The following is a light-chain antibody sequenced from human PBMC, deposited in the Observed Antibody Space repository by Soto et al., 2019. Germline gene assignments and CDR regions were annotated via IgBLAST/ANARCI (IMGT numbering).Light chain of an antibody. CDR2: EGT. CDR1: SRDVGSYNL. J-gene: IGLJ1*01. CDR3: CSFAGSSTYV. V-gene: IGLV2-23*01. Sequence: QSALTQPASVSGSPGQSITISCTGTSRDVGSYNLVSWYQQHPGKAPKLIIYEGTKRPSGVSYRFSGSKSGNTASLTISGLQEEDEGDYHCCSFAGSSTYVFGTGTKLTVL.